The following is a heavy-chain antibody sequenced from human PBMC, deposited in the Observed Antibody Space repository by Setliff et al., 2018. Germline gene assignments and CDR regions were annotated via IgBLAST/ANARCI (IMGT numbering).Heavy chain of an antibody. Sequence: GESLKISCATSGFTFRDYSLTWVRQAPGKGLEWVSGIDQASHPYYPDSMKGRFAISRDNSRNTISLQINDLRAEDTATYYCAKDRVNDGIWDFDSWGQGLLVTVSS. CDR2: IDQASHP. J-gene: IGHJ4*02. V-gene: IGHV3-53*01. CDR1: GFTFRDYS. D-gene: IGHD1-20*01. CDR3: AKDRVNDGIWDFDS.